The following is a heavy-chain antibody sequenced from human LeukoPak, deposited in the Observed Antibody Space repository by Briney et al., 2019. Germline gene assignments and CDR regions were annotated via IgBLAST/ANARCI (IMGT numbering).Heavy chain of an antibody. CDR3: ARDQTAAGRVDY. D-gene: IGHD6-13*01. Sequence: SQTLSLTCTVSGGSISSGDYYWSWIRQPPGKGLEWVGYIYYSGSTYYNPSLKSRVTISVDTSKNQFSLKLTSVTAADTAVYYCARDQTAAGRVDYWGQGTLVTVSS. V-gene: IGHV4-30-4*08. J-gene: IGHJ4*02. CDR1: GGSISSGDYY. CDR2: IYYSGST.